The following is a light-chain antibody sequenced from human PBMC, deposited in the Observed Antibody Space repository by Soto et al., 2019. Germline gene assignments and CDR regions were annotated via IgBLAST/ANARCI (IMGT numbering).Light chain of an antibody. V-gene: IGLV4-69*01. CDR3: QTWGTGIRV. J-gene: IGLJ3*02. CDR1: SGHSSYA. CDR2: VNTDGSH. Sequence: QLVLTQSPSASASLGASVKLTCTLSSGHSSYAIAWPQQQPEKGPRYLMKVNTDGSHSKGDGIPDRFSGSSSGAERYLTISALQSEDEADYYCQTWGTGIRVVGGGTKLAVL.